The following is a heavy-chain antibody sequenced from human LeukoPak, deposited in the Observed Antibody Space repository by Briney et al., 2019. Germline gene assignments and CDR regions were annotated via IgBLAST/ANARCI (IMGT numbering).Heavy chain of an antibody. CDR2: INSDGSST. Sequence: PGGSLRLSCAASGFTFSSYWMHWVRQAPGKGLVWVSRINSDGSSTSYADSVKGRFTISRDNAKNTLYLQMNSLRAEDTAVYYCASYDSSGYYYVDAFDIWGQETMVTVSS. V-gene: IGHV3-74*01. CDR3: ASYDSSGYYYVDAFDI. J-gene: IGHJ3*02. D-gene: IGHD3-22*01. CDR1: GFTFSSYW.